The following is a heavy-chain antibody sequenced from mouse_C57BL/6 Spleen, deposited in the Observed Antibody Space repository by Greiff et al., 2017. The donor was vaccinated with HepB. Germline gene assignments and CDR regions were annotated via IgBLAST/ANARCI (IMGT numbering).Heavy chain of an antibody. Sequence: EVQRVESGGGLVKPGGSLKLSCAASGFTFSSYTMSWVRQTPEKRLEWVATISGGGGNTYYPDSVKGRFTISRDNAKNTLYLQMSSLRSEDTALYYCARHPSTHFDYWGQGTTLTVSS. V-gene: IGHV5-9*01. D-gene: IGHD2-1*01. J-gene: IGHJ2*01. CDR2: ISGGGGNT. CDR3: ARHPSTHFDY. CDR1: GFTFSSYT.